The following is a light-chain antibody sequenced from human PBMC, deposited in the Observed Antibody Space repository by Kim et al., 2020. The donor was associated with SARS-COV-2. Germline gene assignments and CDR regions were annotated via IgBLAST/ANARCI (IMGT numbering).Light chain of an antibody. Sequence: VSVGDRVTITGRASQAIDIYLAWYQQKPGKVPKLLIYGASTLQSGVPSRFGGSGSGTDFTFTISSLQPEDVATYYCQEYKISPNTFGQGTKLEIK. J-gene: IGKJ2*01. CDR1: QAIDIY. CDR2: GAS. V-gene: IGKV1-27*01. CDR3: QEYKISPNT.